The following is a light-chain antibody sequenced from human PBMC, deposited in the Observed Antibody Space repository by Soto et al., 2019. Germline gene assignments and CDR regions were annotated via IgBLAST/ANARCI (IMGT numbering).Light chain of an antibody. CDR3: QQRSNWPPIT. J-gene: IGKJ5*01. V-gene: IGKV3-11*01. CDR1: QSVSSN. CDR2: DAS. Sequence: IVMTQSPATLSVSPGERATLSCRASQSVSSNLAWYQQKPGQAPRLLIYDASNRATGIPARFSGCGSGTDFTLTISSLEPEDFAVYYCQQRSNWPPITFGQGTRLEIK.